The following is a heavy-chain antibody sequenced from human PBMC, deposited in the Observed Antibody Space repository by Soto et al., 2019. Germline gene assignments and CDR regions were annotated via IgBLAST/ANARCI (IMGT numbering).Heavy chain of an antibody. CDR1: GGSISSGGYS. V-gene: IGHV4-30-2*01. Sequence: TLSLTCAVSGGSISSGGYSWSWIRQPPGKGLEWIGYIYHSGSTYYNPSLKSRVTISVDRSKNQFSLKLSSVTAADTAVYYCARYYDSSGFVGRYFDYWGQGTLVTVSS. CDR2: IYHSGST. CDR3: ARYYDSSGFVGRYFDY. D-gene: IGHD3-22*01. J-gene: IGHJ4*02.